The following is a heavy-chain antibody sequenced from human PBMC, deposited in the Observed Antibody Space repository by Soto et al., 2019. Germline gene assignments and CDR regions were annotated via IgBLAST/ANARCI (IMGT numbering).Heavy chain of an antibody. D-gene: IGHD2-2*01. V-gene: IGHV1-18*03. CDR3: ARVGCSSTSCPLYYYYYYMDV. Sequence: ASVKVSCKASGYTFTSYGISWVRQAPGQGLEWMGWISAYNGNTNYAQKLQGRVTMTTDTSTSTAYMELRSLRSDDMAVYYCARVGCSSTSCPLYYYYYYMDVWGKGTTVTVSS. CDR2: ISAYNGNT. CDR1: GYTFTSYG. J-gene: IGHJ6*03.